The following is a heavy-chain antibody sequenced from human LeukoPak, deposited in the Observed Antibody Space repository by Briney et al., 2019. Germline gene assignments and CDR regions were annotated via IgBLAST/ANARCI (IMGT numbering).Heavy chain of an antibody. D-gene: IGHD3-10*01. CDR1: GGTFSSFA. Sequence: SVKVSCKASGGTFSSFAVSWVRQAPGQGLEWMGGIIPIFGTANYAQKFQGRVTITTGESTSTAYMELSSLRSEDTAVYYCARVLRYYYGSGSGWFDPWGQGTLVTVSS. CDR2: IIPIFGTA. J-gene: IGHJ5*02. V-gene: IGHV1-69*05. CDR3: ARVLRYYYGSGSGWFDP.